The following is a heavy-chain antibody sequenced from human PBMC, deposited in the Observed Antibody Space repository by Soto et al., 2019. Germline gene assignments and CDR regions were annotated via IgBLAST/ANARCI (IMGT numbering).Heavy chain of an antibody. Sequence: ASVKVSCKPSGYTFSDYCIHWVRQAPGQGLEWMGWINPNSGGTKYAPKFQGGVTMTRDTSITTAYMELSRLRSGDTAVYYCAREPATAKPEGVDFWGQGTPVTVSS. J-gene: IGHJ4*02. V-gene: IGHV1-2*02. CDR3: AREPATAKPEGVDF. CDR2: INPNSGGT. D-gene: IGHD1-1*01. CDR1: GYTFSDYC.